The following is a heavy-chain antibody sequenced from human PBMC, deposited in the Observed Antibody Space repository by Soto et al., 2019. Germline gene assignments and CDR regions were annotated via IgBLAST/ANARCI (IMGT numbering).Heavy chain of an antibody. J-gene: IGHJ1*01. D-gene: IGHD4-17*01. Sequence: QVQLVQSGAEVKKPGASVKVSCKASGYTFTTYGISWVRQAPGQGLEWMGWTSAYNGNTNYAQKFQGRVTMTTDTSTSTAYMELRSLRSDDTGVYYCARSSSTVTTTQYFQHWGQGALVTVSS. CDR1: GYTFTTYG. CDR2: TSAYNGNT. V-gene: IGHV1-18*01. CDR3: ARSSSTVTTTQYFQH.